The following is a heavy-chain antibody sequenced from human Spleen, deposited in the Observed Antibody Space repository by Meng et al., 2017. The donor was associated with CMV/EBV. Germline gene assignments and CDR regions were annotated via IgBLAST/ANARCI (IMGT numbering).Heavy chain of an antibody. Sequence: GESLKISCAASGFTVSSNYMSWVRQAPGKGLEWVSVIYSGGSTYYADSVKGRFTISRDNSKNTLYLQMNSLRAEDTAVYYCARDRQQQLAFDIWGQGTMVTVSS. CDR1: GFTVSSNY. V-gene: IGHV3-53*01. J-gene: IGHJ3*02. CDR3: ARDRQQQLAFDI. CDR2: IYSGGST. D-gene: IGHD6-13*01.